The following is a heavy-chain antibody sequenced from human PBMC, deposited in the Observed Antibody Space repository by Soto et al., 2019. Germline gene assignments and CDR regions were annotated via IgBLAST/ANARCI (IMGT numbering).Heavy chain of an antibody. V-gene: IGHV3-30-3*02. CDR2: ISSDGNNK. D-gene: IGHD3-3*01. CDR1: GFTFSSYA. J-gene: IGHJ4*02. Sequence: GGSLRLSCAASGFTFSSYAIYWVRQAPGKGLEWVALISSDGNNKDYADFVKGRFTISRDNSKNTLYLQMSSLRAEDTAVYYCAKEVYDFWSDYYHFFDYWGQGTLVTVSS. CDR3: AKEVYDFWSDYYHFFDY.